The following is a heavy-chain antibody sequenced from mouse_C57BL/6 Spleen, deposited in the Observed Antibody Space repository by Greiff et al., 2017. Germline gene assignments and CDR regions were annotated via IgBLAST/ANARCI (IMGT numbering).Heavy chain of an antibody. CDR2: IDPSDSYT. Sequence: VQLQQPGAELVKPGASVKLSCKASGYTFTRYWMQWVKQRPGQGLEWIGEIDPSDSYTNYNQKFKGKATLTVDTSSSTAYMQLSSLTSEDSAVYYCATSDFAYWGQGTTLTVFS. J-gene: IGHJ2*01. V-gene: IGHV1-50*01. CDR3: ATSDFAY. CDR1: GYTFTRYW.